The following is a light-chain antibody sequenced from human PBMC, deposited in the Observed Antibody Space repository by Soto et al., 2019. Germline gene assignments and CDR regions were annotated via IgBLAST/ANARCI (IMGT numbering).Light chain of an antibody. CDR3: CSYAGSSPWV. CDR2: EVS. V-gene: IGLV2-23*02. Sequence: QSALTQPASVSGSPGQSITISCTGTSSDVGSYNLVSWYQQHPGKAPQLMIYEVSKRPSWVSNRFSGSKSGNTASLTISGREAEDEADYYCCSYAGSSPWVFGGGTKLTVL. CDR1: SSDVGSYNL. J-gene: IGLJ3*02.